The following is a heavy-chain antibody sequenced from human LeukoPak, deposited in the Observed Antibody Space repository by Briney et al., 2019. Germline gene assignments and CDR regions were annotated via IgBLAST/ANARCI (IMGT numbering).Heavy chain of an antibody. V-gene: IGHV1-18*01. Sequence: ASVKVSCKASGYTFTSYGISWVRQAPGQGLEWMGWISAYNGNTNYAQKLQGRVTMTTDTSTSTAYMELRSLRSDDTAVYYCARAIRAVARRGLFGRLFDPWGQGTLVTVSS. CDR3: ARAIRAVARRGLFGRLFDP. J-gene: IGHJ5*02. D-gene: IGHD3-3*01. CDR2: ISAYNGNT. CDR1: GYTFTSYG.